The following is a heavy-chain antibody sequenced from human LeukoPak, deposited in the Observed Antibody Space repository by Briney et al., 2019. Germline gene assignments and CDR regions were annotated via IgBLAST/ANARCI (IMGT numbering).Heavy chain of an antibody. J-gene: IGHJ5*02. CDR3: AGDRGGMLYSSSRNWFDP. V-gene: IGHV1-69*05. Sequence: VASVKVSCKASGGTSSSYAISWVRQAPGQGLEWMGGIIPIFGTANYAQKFQGRVTITTDESTSTAYMELSSLRSEDTAVYYSAGDRGGMLYSSSRNWFDPWGQGTLVTVSS. D-gene: IGHD6-6*01. CDR1: GGTSSSYA. CDR2: IIPIFGTA.